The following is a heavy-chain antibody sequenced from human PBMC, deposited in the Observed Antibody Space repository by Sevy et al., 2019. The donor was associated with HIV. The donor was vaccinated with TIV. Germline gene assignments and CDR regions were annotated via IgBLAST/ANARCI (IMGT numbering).Heavy chain of an antibody. D-gene: IGHD5-12*01. CDR2: ISYSSEDI. V-gene: IGHV3-21*01. J-gene: IGHJ4*02. Sequence: GGSLRLSCAASGFTFSSYTLNWVRQAPGKGLEWVSSISYSSEDIYYADSVKGRFTISRDNAKNSLYLQMSSLRAEDTAVYYCATDKGGYDPFDYWGQGTLVTVSS. CDR1: GFTFSSYT. CDR3: ATDKGGYDPFDY.